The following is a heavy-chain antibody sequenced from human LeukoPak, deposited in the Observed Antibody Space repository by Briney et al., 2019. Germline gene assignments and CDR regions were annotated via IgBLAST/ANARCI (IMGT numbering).Heavy chain of an antibody. D-gene: IGHD4-11*01. J-gene: IGHJ5*02. Sequence: GGSLRLSCAASGFTFSSYWMHWVRQAPGKGLVWVSRIKGDGSTTSYADSVKGRFTISRDNAKNTLYLQMNSLRAEDTAVYFCARSDYFDPWAREPWSPSLQ. V-gene: IGHV3-74*01. CDR3: ARSDYFDP. CDR2: IKGDGSTT. CDR1: GFTFSSYW.